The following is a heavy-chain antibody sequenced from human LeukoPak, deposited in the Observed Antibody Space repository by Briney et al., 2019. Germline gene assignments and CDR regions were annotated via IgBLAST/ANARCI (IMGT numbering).Heavy chain of an antibody. Sequence: ASVKVSCKASGYTFTSYDINWLRQATGQGLEWMGWMNPNSGNTGYAQKFQGRVTITRNTSISTAYMELSSLRSEDTAVYYCARSLRFGELLSLDYWGQGTLVTVSS. CDR1: GYTFTSYD. CDR3: ARSLRFGELLSLDY. CDR2: MNPNSGNT. J-gene: IGHJ4*02. D-gene: IGHD3-10*01. V-gene: IGHV1-8*03.